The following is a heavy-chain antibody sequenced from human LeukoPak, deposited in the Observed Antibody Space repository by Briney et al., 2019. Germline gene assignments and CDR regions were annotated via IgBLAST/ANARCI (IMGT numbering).Heavy chain of an antibody. Sequence: ASVEVSCKASGYTFTGYYMHWVRQAPGQGLEWMGWINPNSGDTNYARKFQGRVTMTRDTSITTAYMELSRLRSDDTAVYYCARGVSSWFDPWGQGTLVTVSS. D-gene: IGHD3-10*01. CDR2: INPNSGDT. V-gene: IGHV1-2*02. CDR3: ARGVSSWFDP. J-gene: IGHJ5*02. CDR1: GYTFTGYY.